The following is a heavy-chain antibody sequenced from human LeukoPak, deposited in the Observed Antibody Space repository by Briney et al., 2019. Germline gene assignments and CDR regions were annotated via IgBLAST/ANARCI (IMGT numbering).Heavy chain of an antibody. D-gene: IGHD3-9*01. CDR2: INAGNGNT. CDR3: TTSVSEGDEDGILTGFNY. J-gene: IGHJ4*02. V-gene: IGHV1-3*01. CDR1: GYIFTTSA. Sequence: GSVKVSCKATGYIFTTSAIYWVRQAPGQRPEWMGWINAGNGNTKYSQKFQDRVSLTRDTSASAAYMELSRLTPEDTAVYYCTTSVSEGDEDGILTGFNYWGQGTLVTVSS.